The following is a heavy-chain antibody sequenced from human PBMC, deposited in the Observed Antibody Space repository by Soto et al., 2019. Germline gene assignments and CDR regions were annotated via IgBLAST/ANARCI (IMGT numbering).Heavy chain of an antibody. J-gene: IGHJ6*03. D-gene: IGHD2-21*02. CDR1: SDSISRSHW. CDR3: ARGSFVTHYXYYHMGV. V-gene: IGHV4-4*02. Sequence: PSETLSLTCAVSSDSISRSHWLTWVRQSPGKGLEWLGDIYYSGSVYYNPSLRSRISISMDKSNNQFSLNLSSVTAADTAVYYCARGSFVTHYXYYHMGVWGKGTPVTVSS. CDR2: IYYSGSV.